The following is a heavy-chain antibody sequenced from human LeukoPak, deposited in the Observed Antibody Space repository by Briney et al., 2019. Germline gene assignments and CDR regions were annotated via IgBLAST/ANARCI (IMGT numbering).Heavy chain of an antibody. V-gene: IGHV4-34*01. Sequence: ASETLSLTCAVPDGPFGGYYWSWVRQSPGKGLEWIGEINHFGHTYYNESLRSRVAISVDTSKKQFSLKLTSVTAAGMGIYYCAREGNVLVVTQKKKKPFDLWGQGTLVIVSS. CDR2: INHFGHT. J-gene: IGHJ4*02. D-gene: IGHD2-21*02. CDR1: DGPFGGYY. CDR3: AREGNVLVVTQKKKKPFDL.